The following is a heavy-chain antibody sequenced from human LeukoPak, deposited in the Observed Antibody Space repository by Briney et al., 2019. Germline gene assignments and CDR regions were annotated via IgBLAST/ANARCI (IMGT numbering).Heavy chain of an antibody. V-gene: IGHV1-2*04. CDR1: GGTFSSYA. D-gene: IGHD6-19*01. CDR3: ARAGGIYSSGWYVGPNAFDI. J-gene: IGHJ3*02. CDR2: INPNSGGT. Sequence: ASVKVSCKASGGTFSSYAISWVRQAPGQGLEWMGWINPNSGGTNYAQKFQGWVTMTRDTSISTAYMELSRLRSDDTAVYYCARAGGIYSSGWYVGPNAFDIWGQGTMVTVSS.